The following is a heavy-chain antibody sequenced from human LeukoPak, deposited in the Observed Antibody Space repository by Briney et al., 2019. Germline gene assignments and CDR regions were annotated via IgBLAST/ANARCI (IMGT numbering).Heavy chain of an antibody. CDR3: TKDNRTGPNGAGDCYFDS. J-gene: IGHJ4*02. V-gene: IGHV3-66*01. CDR1: GFTVSSNF. CDR2: IYSGGNT. D-gene: IGHD2-21*02. Sequence: PGGSLRLSCSPSGFTVSSNFMSWVRQAPGKGLEWVSVIYSGGNTYYADSVMGRFTISRDNSKNTVYLQMNSLRAEDTAMYYCTKDNRTGPNGAGDCYFDSGGQGTLVTVSS.